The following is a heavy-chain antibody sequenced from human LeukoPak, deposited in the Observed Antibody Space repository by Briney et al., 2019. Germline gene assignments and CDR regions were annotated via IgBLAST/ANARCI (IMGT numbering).Heavy chain of an antibody. CDR3: ATFGVIVRNNYLDY. D-gene: IGHD3-3*01. Sequence: GGSLRLSCVGSGFIFRSYAVTWVRQAPGKGLEWVSSITANGDRIYYDDSVKGRFTISRDNSKNTLFLQMSSLRAEDTAVYYCATFGVIVRNNYLDYWGQGALVTVSS. J-gene: IGHJ4*02. V-gene: IGHV3-23*01. CDR2: ITANGDRI. CDR1: GFIFRSYA.